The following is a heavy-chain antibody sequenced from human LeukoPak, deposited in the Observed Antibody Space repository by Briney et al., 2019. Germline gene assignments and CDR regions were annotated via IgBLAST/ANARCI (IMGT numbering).Heavy chain of an antibody. J-gene: IGHJ6*02. CDR3: ARGDYYYCDSSGYYQAMTYYYGMDV. Sequence: ASVKVSCKASGYTFTSYAMNWVRQAPGQGLEWMGWINTNTGNPTYAQGFTGRFVFSLDTSVSTAYLQICSLKAEDTAVYYCARGDYYYCDSSGYYQAMTYYYGMDVWGQGTTVTVSS. CDR1: GYTFTSYA. CDR2: INTNTGNP. V-gene: IGHV7-4-1*01. D-gene: IGHD3-22*01.